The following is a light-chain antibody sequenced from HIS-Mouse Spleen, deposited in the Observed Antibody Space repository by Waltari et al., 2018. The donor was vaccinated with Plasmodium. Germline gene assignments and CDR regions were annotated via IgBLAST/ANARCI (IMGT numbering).Light chain of an antibody. J-gene: IGKJ3*01. V-gene: IGKV3-15*01. Sequence: ELVMTQSPATLSVSPGERATLPCRARQSVSSNLAWYQQKPGQAPRLLIYGASTWATGIPARFSGSGSGTEFTLTISSLQSEDFAVYYCQKYNNWSFTFGPGTKVDIK. CDR1: QSVSSN. CDR2: GAS. CDR3: QKYNNWSFT.